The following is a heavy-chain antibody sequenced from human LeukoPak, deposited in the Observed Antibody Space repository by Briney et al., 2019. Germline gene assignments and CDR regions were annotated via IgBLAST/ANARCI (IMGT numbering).Heavy chain of an antibody. D-gene: IGHD3-3*02. CDR1: GVSVSSSY. Sequence: PRGSLRLSCEASGVSVSSSYLSWVRQAPGKGLEWVSVIYRGESKKYADSVQGRFTISSDNSKNTVYLQMNSLRDEDTALYYCARDSPISDALDIWGQGTMVTVSS. V-gene: IGHV3-66*01. CDR3: ARDSPISDALDI. J-gene: IGHJ3*02. CDR2: IYRGESK.